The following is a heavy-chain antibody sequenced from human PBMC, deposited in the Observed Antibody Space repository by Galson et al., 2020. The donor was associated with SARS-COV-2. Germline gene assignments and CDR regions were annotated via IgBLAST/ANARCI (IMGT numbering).Heavy chain of an antibody. V-gene: IGHV1-69*13. CDR1: GCTFSSYA. J-gene: IGHJ6*03. CDR3: ATAGYCSSTSCSYYYYYYYMDV. Sequence: SVKVSCKASGCTFSSYAISWVRQAPGQGLEWMGGIIPIFGTANYAQKFQGRVTITADESTSTAYMELSSLRSEDTAVYYCATAGYCSSTSCSYYYYYYYMDVWGKGTTVTVSS. CDR2: IIPIFGTA. D-gene: IGHD2-2*01.